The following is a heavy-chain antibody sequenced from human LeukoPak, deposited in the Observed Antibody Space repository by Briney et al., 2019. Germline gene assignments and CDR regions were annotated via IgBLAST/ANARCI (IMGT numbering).Heavy chain of an antibody. CDR1: GGSISSYY. CDR3: ARDRLAAAGTRHNWFDP. CDR2: IYYSGST. Sequence: PSETLSLTCTVSGGSISSYYWSWIRQPPGKGLEWIGYIYYSGSTNYNPSLKSRVTISVDTSKNQFSLKLSSVTAADTAVYYCARDRLAAAGTRHNWFDPWGQGTLVTVSS. D-gene: IGHD6-13*01. V-gene: IGHV4-59*12. J-gene: IGHJ5*02.